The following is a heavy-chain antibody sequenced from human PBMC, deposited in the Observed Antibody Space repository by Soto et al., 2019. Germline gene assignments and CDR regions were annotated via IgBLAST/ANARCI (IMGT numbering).Heavy chain of an antibody. D-gene: IGHD6-13*01. CDR1: GGSISSGGYY. V-gene: IGHV4-31*03. J-gene: IGHJ5*01. CDR3: ARAAESVAGIGGHHNLFDS. Sequence: SETLSLTCTVSGGSISSGGYYWSWIRQHPGKGLEWIGYIYYSGSTYYNPSLKSRVTISVDTSKNQFSLKLSSVTAADTAVYYCARAAESVAGIGGHHNLFDSWGQGTLVPVSS. CDR2: IYYSGST.